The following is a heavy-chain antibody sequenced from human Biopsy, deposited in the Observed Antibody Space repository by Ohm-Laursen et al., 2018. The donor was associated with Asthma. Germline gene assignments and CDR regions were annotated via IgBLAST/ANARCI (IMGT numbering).Heavy chain of an antibody. D-gene: IGHD5-24*01. CDR2: ISPFTGDT. Sequence: ASVKVSCKASGYTFRSYGVSWVRQAPGQGLEWMGWISPFTGDTHFGQKFQGRVTMTTDTSTDTAYMELRSLRSADTAVYYCARHPYNFGGFDYWGQGSLALVSS. V-gene: IGHV1-18*04. CDR1: GYTFRSYG. CDR3: ARHPYNFGGFDY. J-gene: IGHJ4*02.